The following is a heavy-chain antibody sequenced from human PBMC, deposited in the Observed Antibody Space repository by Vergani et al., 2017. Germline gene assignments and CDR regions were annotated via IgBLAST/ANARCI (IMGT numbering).Heavy chain of an antibody. J-gene: IGHJ6*03. CDR1: GFTFSSFE. D-gene: IGHD3-10*01. V-gene: IGHV3-48*03. CDR3: ARERSGVETTFYYYYYMDV. CDR2: ISSSGRTI. Sequence: EVQLVESGGGLVQPGGSLRLSCAASGFTFSSFEMNWVRQAPGKGLEWLSYISSSGRTIYYADSVKGRFTISRDNAKNSLYLQMNSLRAEETAVYYCARERSGVETTFYYYYYMDVWGKGTTVTVSS.